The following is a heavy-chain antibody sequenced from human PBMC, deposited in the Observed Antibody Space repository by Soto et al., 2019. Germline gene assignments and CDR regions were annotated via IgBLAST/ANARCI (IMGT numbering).Heavy chain of an antibody. CDR2: VSGYSGHS. D-gene: IGHD6-6*01. CDR1: NETLTTYG. V-gene: IGHV1-18*03. Sequence: QVHLVQSGAEVKKPGASVKVSCKASNETLTTYGISWVRQAPGQGLEWMGWVSGYSGHSSSAQEFQDRVIMTTDTSPSTAYMELRSLTSDDLAVYFCARDSSSSGYYYGMDVWGQGTKVTVSS. CDR3: ARDSSSSGYYYGMDV. J-gene: IGHJ6*02.